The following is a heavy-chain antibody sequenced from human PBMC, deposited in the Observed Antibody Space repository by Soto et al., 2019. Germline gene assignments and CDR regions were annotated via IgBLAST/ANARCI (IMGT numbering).Heavy chain of an antibody. CDR2: ISGSGGST. D-gene: IGHD2-15*01. J-gene: IGHJ3*02. CDR3: AKDWGSDIVVVAATKGVGAFDI. V-gene: IGHV3-23*01. CDR1: GFTFSSYA. Sequence: EVQLLESGGGLVQPGGSLRLSCAASGFTFSSYAMSWVRQAPGKGLEWVSAISGSGGSTYYADSVKGRFTISRDNSKNTLYLQMNSQRAEDTDVYYCAKDWGSDIVVVAATKGVGAFDIWGQGTMVTVSS.